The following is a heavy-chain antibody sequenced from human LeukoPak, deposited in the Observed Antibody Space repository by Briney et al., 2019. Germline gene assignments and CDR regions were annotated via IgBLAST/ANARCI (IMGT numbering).Heavy chain of an antibody. V-gene: IGHV4-61*08. D-gene: IGHD3-22*01. CDR1: GGSVSSSGYS. Sequence: SETLSLTCTVSGGSVSSSGYSWNWIRQPPGKTLEWIGYTYYSGRTNYNPSLKSRVTISLDTSKNQFSLKLSSVTAADTAVYYCARGRITMIVVVDAFDIWGQGTMVTVSS. CDR2: TYYSGRT. CDR3: ARGRITMIVVVDAFDI. J-gene: IGHJ3*02.